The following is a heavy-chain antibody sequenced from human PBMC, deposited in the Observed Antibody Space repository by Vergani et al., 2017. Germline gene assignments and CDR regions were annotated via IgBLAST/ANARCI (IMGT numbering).Heavy chain of an antibody. CDR1: GFRFSDYG. CDR3: VRARCCGPCFMSNWFDS. D-gene: IGHD2-21*01. V-gene: IGHV3-30*03. CDR2: ISYDGDTT. Sequence: HVQMVESGGGVVQPGRSLRLSFAVSGFRFSDYGMHWVRQAPGRGLEWVALISYDGDTTYYEDSVKGRFTISRDNSKNTLYLEMNSLRGDDTAIYYCVRARCCGPCFMSNWFDSWGQGTLVTVSS. J-gene: IGHJ5*01.